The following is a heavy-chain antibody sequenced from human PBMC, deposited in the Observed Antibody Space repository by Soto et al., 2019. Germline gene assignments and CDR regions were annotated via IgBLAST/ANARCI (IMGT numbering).Heavy chain of an antibody. CDR3: ARLDIVGPNNVP. V-gene: IGHV1-46*01. J-gene: IGHJ5*02. D-gene: IGHD1-26*01. CDR2: INPTSGST. CDR1: GYTFTTHY. Sequence: QVQLMQSGAEVKRPGASVNISCQAFGYTFTTHYMHWVRQAPGQGLVWMGMINPTSGSTTYSQNCQGRVTLTRDTSTRTVYMELSSLRSEDTAVDYCARLDIVGPNNVPGGQGTLVTVSS.